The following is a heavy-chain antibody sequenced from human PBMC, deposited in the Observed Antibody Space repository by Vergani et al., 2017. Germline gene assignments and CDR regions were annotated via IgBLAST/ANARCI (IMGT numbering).Heavy chain of an antibody. D-gene: IGHD4-11*01. V-gene: IGHV4-34*01. CDR3: ARVNTETNGQLYYYYYMDV. CDR2: INHTGRP. J-gene: IGHJ6*03. Sequence: QVQLQQWGGGLLKPSATLSLTCVVNGGSFTSYHWTWIRQSPGEGREWVGDINHTGRPEYNPSLKSRLTISVDKSRNQFSLTLNAVTATDTAIYVCARVNTETNGQLYYYYYMDVWGQGTAVTVS. CDR1: GGSFTSYH.